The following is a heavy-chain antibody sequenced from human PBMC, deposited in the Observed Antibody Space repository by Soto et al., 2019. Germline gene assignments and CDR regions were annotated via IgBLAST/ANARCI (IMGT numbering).Heavy chain of an antibody. J-gene: IGHJ6*02. V-gene: IGHV4-59*02. CDR3: ARGTDYTQIASYHYGMDV. Sequence: SETLSLTCTVSGKSVSTFYWSWIRQPPGKGLEWIGHAYYSGSTNYDPSLKSRVTISVDMSKNQVSLRLTSVTAADTAVYYCARGTDYTQIASYHYGMDVWGQGTAVSVSS. CDR1: GKSVSTFY. CDR2: AYYSGST. D-gene: IGHD4-4*01.